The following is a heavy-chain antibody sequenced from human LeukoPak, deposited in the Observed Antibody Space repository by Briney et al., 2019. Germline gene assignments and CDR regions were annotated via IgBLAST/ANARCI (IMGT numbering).Heavy chain of an antibody. D-gene: IGHD2-2*01. Sequence: GASVKVSCKASGYTFTSYYMHWVRQAPGQGLEWMGIINPSGGSTSCAQKFQGRVTMTRDTSTSTVYMELSSLRSEDTAVYYCARDLRYCSSTSCYEGTNDAFDIWGQGTMVTVSS. CDR1: GYTFTSYY. CDR3: ARDLRYCSSTSCYEGTNDAFDI. CDR2: INPSGGST. V-gene: IGHV1-46*03. J-gene: IGHJ3*02.